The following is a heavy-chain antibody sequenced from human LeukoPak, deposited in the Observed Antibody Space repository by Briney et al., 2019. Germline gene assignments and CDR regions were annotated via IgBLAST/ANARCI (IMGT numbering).Heavy chain of an antibody. V-gene: IGHV4-59*01. CDR2: IYYSGST. CDR3: AREIVYSYGSRSYYYGMDV. J-gene: IGHJ6*02. Sequence: SETLSLTCTVSGGSISSYYWGWIRQPPGKGLEWIGYIYYSGSTNYNPSLKSRVTISVDTSKNQFSLKLSSVTAADTAVYYCAREIVYSYGSRSYYYGMDVWGQGTTVTVSS. D-gene: IGHD5-18*01. CDR1: GGSISSYY.